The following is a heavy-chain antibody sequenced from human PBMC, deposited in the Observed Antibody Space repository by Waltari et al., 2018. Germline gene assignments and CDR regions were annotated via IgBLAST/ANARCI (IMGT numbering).Heavy chain of an antibody. V-gene: IGHV4-39*07. CDR1: GGSISSSSYY. CDR2: IYYSGST. Sequence: QLQLQESGPGLVKPSETLSLTCTVSGGSISSSSYYWGWIRQPPGKGLEGIGSIYYSGSTYYNPSLKSRVTISVDTSKNQFSLKLSSVTAADTAVYYCARDAVTGSLDYWGQGTLVTVSS. J-gene: IGHJ4*02. CDR3: ARDAVTGSLDY. D-gene: IGHD4-17*01.